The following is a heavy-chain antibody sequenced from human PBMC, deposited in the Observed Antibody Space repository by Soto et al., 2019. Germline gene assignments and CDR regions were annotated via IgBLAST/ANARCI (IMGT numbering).Heavy chain of an antibody. CDR2: IYSGGTT. CDR1: DFSVRGNY. Sequence: LRLSCAVSDFSVRGNYMSWVRLAPGKGLEWVSIIYSGGTTYYADSVKGRFIISRDNSRNTLYLQMNSLRAEDTAVYYCAKGATANPKRYFDYWGQGTLVTVSS. D-gene: IGHD2-21*02. J-gene: IGHJ4*02. V-gene: IGHV3-53*01. CDR3: AKGATANPKRYFDY.